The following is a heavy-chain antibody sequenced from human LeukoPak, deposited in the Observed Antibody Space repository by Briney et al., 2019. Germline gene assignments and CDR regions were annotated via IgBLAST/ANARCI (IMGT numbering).Heavy chain of an antibody. CDR3: ARGRVYFRDLTSLRGVIPFDS. CDR2: INHSGST. CDR1: GGSLTTHY. D-gene: IGHD3-10*01. V-gene: IGHV4-34*01. Sequence: SETLSLTCAVYGGSLTTHYWTWIRQPPGRGLEWVGEINHSGSTNYNPSLESRLTISIDKSKNQFSLRLRSVTAADTAVHYCARGRVYFRDLTSLRGVIPFDSWGQGTQVAVSS. J-gene: IGHJ4*02.